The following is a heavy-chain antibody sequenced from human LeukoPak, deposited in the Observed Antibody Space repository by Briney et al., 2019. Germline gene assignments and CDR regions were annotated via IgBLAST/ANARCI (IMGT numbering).Heavy chain of an antibody. CDR2: INHSGST. CDR3: ARLGRRPAAIP. V-gene: IGHV4-34*01. Sequence: PSETLSLTCAVYGGSFSGYYWSWIRQPPGKGLEWIGEINHSGSTNYNPSLKSRVTISVDTSKNQFSLKLSSVTAADTAVYYCARLGRRPAAIPWGQGTLVTVSS. CDR1: GGSFSGYY. J-gene: IGHJ4*02. D-gene: IGHD2-2*01.